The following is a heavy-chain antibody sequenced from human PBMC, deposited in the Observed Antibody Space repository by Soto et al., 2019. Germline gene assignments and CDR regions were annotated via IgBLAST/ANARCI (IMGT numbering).Heavy chain of an antibody. Sequence: ASVKVSCKASGYTFTSYAMHWVRQAPGQRLEWMGWINAGNGNTKYSPKFQGRVTITRDTSASTAYTELSSLRSEDTAVYYCARYYGSGSYYRNWFDPWGQGTLVTVSS. CDR3: ARYYGSGSYYRNWFDP. D-gene: IGHD3-10*01. CDR1: GYTFTSYA. J-gene: IGHJ5*02. CDR2: INAGNGNT. V-gene: IGHV1-3*01.